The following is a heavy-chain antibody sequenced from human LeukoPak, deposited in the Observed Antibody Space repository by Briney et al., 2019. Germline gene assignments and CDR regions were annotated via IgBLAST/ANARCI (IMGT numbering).Heavy chain of an antibody. CDR1: GGSISNYY. J-gene: IGHJ4*02. CDR2: IYTSGTTNYNT. CDR3: ARETRQGSDF. D-gene: IGHD1-7*01. V-gene: IGHV4-4*07. Sequence: LETLSLTCIVSGGSISNYYWSWIRQPAGKGLEWIGRIYTSGTTNYNTNYNPSLKSRVTMSVDTSKNQLSLNLSSVTAADTAVYYCARETRQGSDFWGQVTPGTVSS.